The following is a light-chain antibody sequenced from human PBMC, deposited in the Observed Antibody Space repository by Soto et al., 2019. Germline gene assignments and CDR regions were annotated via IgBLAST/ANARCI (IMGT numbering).Light chain of an antibody. V-gene: IGKV1-5*03. J-gene: IGKJ1*01. Sequence: DIQMTQSPSTLSASVGDRVTITCRASQSISTSLAWYQQKPGKAPKVLIYKASSLESGVPSRFSGSGSGTEFTLTISSLQPDDFATYYCQHCDSYWTFGQGTTVEIK. CDR2: KAS. CDR1: QSISTS. CDR3: QHCDSYWT.